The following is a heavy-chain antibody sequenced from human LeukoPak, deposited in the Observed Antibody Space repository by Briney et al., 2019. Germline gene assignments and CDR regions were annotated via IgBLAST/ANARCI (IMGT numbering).Heavy chain of an antibody. J-gene: IGHJ6*03. D-gene: IGHD3-10*01. V-gene: IGHV3-69-1*01. CDR1: GFTFSAYS. CDR3: ARGGFNMVRGVIIPSNSYFYYMDI. Sequence: GGSLRLSCAASGFTFSAYSMNWVRQAPGKGLEWVSSITSGFLVYFADSLKGRFTISRDNGKSSLYLQMNSLRVEDTAVYYCARGGFNMVRGVIIPSNSYFYYMDIWGKGTTVTVSS. CDR2: ITSGFLV.